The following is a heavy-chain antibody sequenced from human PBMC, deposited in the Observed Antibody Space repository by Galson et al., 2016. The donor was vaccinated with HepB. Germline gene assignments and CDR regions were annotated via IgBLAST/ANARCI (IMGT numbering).Heavy chain of an antibody. CDR3: ARNYDFWSGYYVLDY. J-gene: IGHJ4*02. Sequence: TLSLTCTVSGGSISSGVYYRSWVRQHPGKGLEWIGYIHYTGGTYYNPSLKSRVTISVDTSKNQFSLKLSSVTAADTAVYYCARNYDFWSGYYVLDYWGQGTLVTVSS. CDR1: GGSISSGVYY. V-gene: IGHV4-31*03. CDR2: IHYTGGT. D-gene: IGHD3-3*01.